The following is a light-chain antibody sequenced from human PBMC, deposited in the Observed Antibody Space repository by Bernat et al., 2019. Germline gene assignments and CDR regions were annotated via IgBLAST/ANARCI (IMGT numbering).Light chain of an antibody. CDR1: QPINNY. Sequence: DIQVTQSPSSLYASVGDRVTITCRTSQPINNYLMWYQHKPGTAPKLLIYAASSVKSGVPSRFIGSGYGTDFTLTVTSLQPADFATYFCQQSHITPYTFGQGTKVDI. CDR3: QQSHITPYT. CDR2: AAS. J-gene: IGKJ2*01. V-gene: IGKV1-39*01.